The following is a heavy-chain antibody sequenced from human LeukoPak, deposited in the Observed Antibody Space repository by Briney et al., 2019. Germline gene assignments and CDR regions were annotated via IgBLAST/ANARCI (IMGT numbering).Heavy chain of an antibody. V-gene: IGHV3-53*01. Sequence: GGSLRLSCAASGFTVSSNYMSWVRQAPGKGLEWVSVIYSGGSTYYADSVKGRFTISRDNSKSTLYIQMNSLRAEDTAVYYCARLETYYYDSSGYEGPDYWGQGTLVTVSS. D-gene: IGHD3-22*01. J-gene: IGHJ4*02. CDR1: GFTVSSNY. CDR3: ARLETYYYDSSGYEGPDY. CDR2: IYSGGST.